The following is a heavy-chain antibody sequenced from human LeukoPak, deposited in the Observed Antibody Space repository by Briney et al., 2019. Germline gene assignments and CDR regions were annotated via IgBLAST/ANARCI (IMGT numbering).Heavy chain of an antibody. Sequence: GASVKVSCKASGYTFTGYYMHWVRQAPGQGLEWMGWINPNSGGTNYAQKFQGRVTMTRDTSISTAYMELSRLRSDDTAVYYCARGGAVPAGGNWFDPWGQGTLVTVSS. CDR2: INPNSGGT. CDR1: GYTFTGYY. CDR3: ARGGAVPAGGNWFDP. J-gene: IGHJ5*02. V-gene: IGHV1-2*02. D-gene: IGHD2-2*01.